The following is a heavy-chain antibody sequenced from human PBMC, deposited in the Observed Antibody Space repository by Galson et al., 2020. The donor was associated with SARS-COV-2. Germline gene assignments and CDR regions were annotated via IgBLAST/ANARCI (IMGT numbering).Heavy chain of an antibody. CDR3: ARLGGTSRGYSCVDP. V-gene: IGHV4-34*01. D-gene: IGHD2-2*01. CDR1: GGSFSGYY. Sequence: ETSENLSLTCAVYGGSFSGYYWSWIRQTPGKGLEWIGESNHNGGTNYNPSLKSRVTISVDTSMNQFSLKLTSVTAADTAVYYCARLGGTSRGYSCVDPLAQGTLFTVSS. J-gene: IGHJ5*02. CDR2: SNHNGGT.